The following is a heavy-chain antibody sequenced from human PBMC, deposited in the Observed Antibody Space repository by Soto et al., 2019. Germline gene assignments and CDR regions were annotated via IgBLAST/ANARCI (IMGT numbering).Heavy chain of an antibody. D-gene: IGHD1-26*01. CDR3: AIVSGRYSRWFDP. J-gene: IGHJ5*02. CDR1: GGSISSYY. CDR2: IYYSGST. Sequence: SETLSLTCTVSGGSISSYYWSWIRQPPGKGLEWIGYIYYSGSTNYNPSLKSRVTISVDTSKNQFSLKLSSVTAADTAVYYCAIVSGRYSRWFDPWGQGTLVTVSS. V-gene: IGHV4-59*01.